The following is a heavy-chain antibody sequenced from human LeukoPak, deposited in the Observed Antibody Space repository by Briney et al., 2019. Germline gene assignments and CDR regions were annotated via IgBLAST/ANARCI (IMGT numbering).Heavy chain of an antibody. V-gene: IGHV1-18*01. CDR1: GYTFASYG. J-gene: IGHJ4*02. Sequence: ASVKVSCKASGYTFASYGITWVRQAPGQGLEWMGWISAYNGNTKYAQKLQGRVTMTTDTSTSTAYMELRSLRSDDTAVYYCARDQGKGLWFGEARGYWGQGTLVTVSS. D-gene: IGHD3-10*01. CDR2: ISAYNGNT. CDR3: ARDQGKGLWFGEARGY.